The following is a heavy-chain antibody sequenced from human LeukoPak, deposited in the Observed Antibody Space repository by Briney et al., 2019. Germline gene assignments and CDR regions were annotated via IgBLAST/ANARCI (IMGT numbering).Heavy chain of an antibody. CDR1: GFTFSSYW. CDR2: IKPDGSDE. D-gene: IGHD3-22*01. Sequence: PGGSLRLSCVVSGFTFSSYWMSWVRQAPGKGLEWVANIKPDGSDEYYVDSVKGRFTISRDNAKNSLHPQMNSLRAEDTAVYYCARTSYDSSGYYLGDYWGQGTLVTVSS. J-gene: IGHJ4*02. V-gene: IGHV3-7*01. CDR3: ARTSYDSSGYYLGDY.